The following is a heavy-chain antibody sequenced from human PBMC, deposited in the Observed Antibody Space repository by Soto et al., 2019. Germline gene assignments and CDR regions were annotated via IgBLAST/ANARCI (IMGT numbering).Heavy chain of an antibody. CDR3: ARHLYGSGERFDP. CDR1: GGSVSRGGYS. V-gene: IGHV4-31*03. Sequence: SETLSLTCTVSGGSVSRGGYSWAWIRQHPGKGLEWIGYIYYSGSTYYKPSLKSRVTISVDTSKNQFALKLSSVTAADTAVYYCARHLYGSGERFDPWGQGTLVTVSS. D-gene: IGHD3-10*01. J-gene: IGHJ5*02. CDR2: IYYSGST.